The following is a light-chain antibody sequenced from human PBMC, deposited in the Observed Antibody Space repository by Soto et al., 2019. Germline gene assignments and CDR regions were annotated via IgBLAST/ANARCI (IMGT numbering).Light chain of an antibody. CDR1: QSVSSN. Sequence: EIVMTQSPGTLSLSPGERATLSCRASQSVSSNFLAWYQQRPGQAPRLLMDGASSRAAGIPDRFSGSGSGTEFTLTITSLQSEDFALYYCQHYNNWPYTFGQGTKLEIK. J-gene: IGKJ2*01. CDR2: GAS. CDR3: QHYNNWPYT. V-gene: IGKV3D-15*01.